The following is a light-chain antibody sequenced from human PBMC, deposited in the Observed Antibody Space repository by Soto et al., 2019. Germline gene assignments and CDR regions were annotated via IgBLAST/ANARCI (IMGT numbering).Light chain of an antibody. Sequence: DIQMTQSPSSLSASVGDRVTITCRASHSISNYLNWYQQKLGKAPKLLIYGASILQSGVPSRFSGCGSGTGFTLIISSLQPDDSATYYCQASNRVPFTFGGGTKLEIK. V-gene: IGKV1-39*01. CDR2: GAS. CDR1: HSISNY. CDR3: QASNRVPFT. J-gene: IGKJ4*01.